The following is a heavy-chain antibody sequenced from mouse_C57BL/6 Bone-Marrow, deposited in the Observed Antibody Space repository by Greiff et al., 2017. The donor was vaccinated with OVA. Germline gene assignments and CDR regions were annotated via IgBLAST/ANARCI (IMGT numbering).Heavy chain of an antibody. CDR2: ISSGGSYT. CDR1: GFTFSSYG. Sequence: EVQLQESGGDLVKPGGSLKLSCAASGFTFSSYGMSWVRQTPDKRLEWVATISSGGSYTYYPDSVKGRFTISRDNAKNTLYLQMSSLKSEDTAMYYCARDGYYWYFDVWGTGTTVTVSS. CDR3: ARDGYYWYFDV. V-gene: IGHV5-6*01. D-gene: IGHD2-3*01. J-gene: IGHJ1*03.